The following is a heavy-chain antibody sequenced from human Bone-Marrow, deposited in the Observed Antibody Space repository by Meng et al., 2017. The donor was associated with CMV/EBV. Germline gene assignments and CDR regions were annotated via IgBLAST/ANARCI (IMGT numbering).Heavy chain of an antibody. V-gene: IGHV3-23*01. CDR1: GFTFSDNA. J-gene: IGHJ4*02. Sequence: VQLWWRGGGCVQPGGSRSRSCAASGFTFSDNAMSWGRQAPGKGVEWVSAIVDTGGTTYYADSVKGRFTISRDNSKNTLYLQMNSLRAEDTAVHYCAKVPYDSRYYFDYWGQGTLVTVSS. D-gene: IGHD3-22*01. CDR3: AKVPYDSRYYFDY. CDR2: IVDTGGTT.